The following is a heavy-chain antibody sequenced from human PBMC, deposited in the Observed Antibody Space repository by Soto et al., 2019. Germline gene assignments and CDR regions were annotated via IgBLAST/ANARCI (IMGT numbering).Heavy chain of an antibody. V-gene: IGHV4-34*01. CDR3: ARAGVAVAGILTGNWFDP. J-gene: IGHJ5*02. Sequence: SETLSLTCAVYGGSFSGYYWSWIRQPPGKGLEWIGEINHSGSTNYNPSLKSRVTISVDTSKNQFSLKLSSVTAADTAVYYCARAGVAVAGILTGNWFDPWGQGTLVTVSS. CDR1: GGSFSGYY. D-gene: IGHD6-19*01. CDR2: INHSGST.